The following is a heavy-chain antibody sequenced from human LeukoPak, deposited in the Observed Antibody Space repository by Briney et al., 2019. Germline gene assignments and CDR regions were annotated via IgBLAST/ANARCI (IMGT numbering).Heavy chain of an antibody. CDR1: GGSISSYY. D-gene: IGHD2-2*01. Sequence: PSETLSLTCTVSGGSISSYYWSWIRQPPGKGLEWIGYIYYSGSTNYNPSLKSRVTISVDTSKNQFSLKLSSVTAADTAVYYCARHGTWRPAAGVGMDVWGQGTTVTVSS. CDR3: ARHGTWRPAAGVGMDV. J-gene: IGHJ6*02. V-gene: IGHV4-59*08. CDR2: IYYSGST.